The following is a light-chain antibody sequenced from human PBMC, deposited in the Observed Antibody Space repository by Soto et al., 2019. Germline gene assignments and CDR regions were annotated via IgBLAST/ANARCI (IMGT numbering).Light chain of an antibody. CDR2: DVT. CDR3: CSYADNYSWV. J-gene: IGLJ3*02. Sequence: QSALTQPRSVSGSPRQSVTISCTGTGSDVGGYNYVSWYQQHPGKAPKLMIYDVTTRPSGVPDRFSGSKSGNTASLTISGLQAEDEADYYCCSYADNYSWVFGGGTKLTVL. CDR1: GSDVGGYNY. V-gene: IGLV2-11*01.